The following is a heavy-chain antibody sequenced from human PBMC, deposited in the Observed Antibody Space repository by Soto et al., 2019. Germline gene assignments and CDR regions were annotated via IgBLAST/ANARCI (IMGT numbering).Heavy chain of an antibody. CDR2: ISSGGITI. D-gene: IGHD3-22*01. J-gene: IGHJ4*02. CDR1: GFTFSSYE. Sequence: GGSLRLSCTASGFTFSSYEMNWVRQAPGKGLEWVSYISSGGITIYYADSVKGRFTISRDNAENSLYLQVISLRAEDTAVYYCARGGTSMIVAKNFDYGGQGTLSTV. V-gene: IGHV3-48*03. CDR3: ARGGTSMIVAKNFDY.